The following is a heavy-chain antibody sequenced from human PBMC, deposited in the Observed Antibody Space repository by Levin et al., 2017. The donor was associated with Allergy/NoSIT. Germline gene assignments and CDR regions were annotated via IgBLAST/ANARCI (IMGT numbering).Heavy chain of an antibody. CDR1: GFMFDDYA. Sequence: QSGESLKISCAASGFMFDDYAMHWVRQAPGKGLEWVSGISWNSGSIGYADSVKGRFTISRDNAKNSLYLQMNSLRAEDTALYYCAKDIGKSTGSWLSYGMDVWGQGTTVTVSS. CDR3: AKDIGKSTGSWLSYGMDV. V-gene: IGHV3-9*01. D-gene: IGHD6-13*01. J-gene: IGHJ6*02. CDR2: ISWNSGSI.